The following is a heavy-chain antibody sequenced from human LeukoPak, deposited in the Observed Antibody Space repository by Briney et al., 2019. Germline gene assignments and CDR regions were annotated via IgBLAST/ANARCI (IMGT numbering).Heavy chain of an antibody. V-gene: IGHV1-69*05. CDR2: IIPIFGTA. D-gene: IGHD2-2*01. CDR1: GGTFSSYA. CDR3: ARARPHCSSTSCPVYGAFDI. Sequence: SVKVSCKASGGTFSSYAISWVRQAPGQGLEWMGGIIPIFGTANYAQKFQSRVTITTDESTCTAYMELSSLRSEDTDAYYCARARPHCSSTSCPVYGAFDIWGQGTMVTVSS. J-gene: IGHJ3*02.